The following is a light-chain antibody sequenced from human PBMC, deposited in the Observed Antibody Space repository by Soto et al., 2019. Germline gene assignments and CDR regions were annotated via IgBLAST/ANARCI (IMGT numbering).Light chain of an antibody. CDR3: QHYSHYPWT. Sequence: DIKMTQSPSTLSASPGDRVIITCRASQSINKWLAWYQQRPWEAPKLLIYQASHLQSGVPSRFSVSGSETEFSLTISSLQPADFATYYCQHYSHYPWTFGQGTKVEIK. CDR2: QAS. CDR1: QSINKW. V-gene: IGKV1-5*03. J-gene: IGKJ1*01.